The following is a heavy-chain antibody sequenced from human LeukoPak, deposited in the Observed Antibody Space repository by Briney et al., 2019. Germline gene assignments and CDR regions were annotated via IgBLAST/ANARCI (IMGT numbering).Heavy chain of an antibody. CDR1: GGSFSGYY. Sequence: PSETLSLTCAVYGGSFSGYYWSWIRQPPGKGLEWIGEINHSGSTNYNPSLKSRVTISVDTSKNQFSLKLSSVTAADTAVYYCARVDTAMAKLFDYWGQGTLVTVSS. V-gene: IGHV4-34*01. CDR2: INHSGST. D-gene: IGHD5-18*01. CDR3: ARVDTAMAKLFDY. J-gene: IGHJ4*02.